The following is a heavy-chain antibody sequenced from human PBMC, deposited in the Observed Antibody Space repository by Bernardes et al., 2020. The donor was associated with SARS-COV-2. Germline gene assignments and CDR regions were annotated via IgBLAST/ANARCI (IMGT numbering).Heavy chain of an antibody. V-gene: IGHV3-33*08. D-gene: IGHD3-10*01. CDR2: IGHDGTYQ. CDR1: GFAFSVYG. CDR3: ARAPITMVRGIELNY. J-gene: IGHJ4*02. Sequence: GGSLRLSCTTSGFAFSVYGMHWVRQAPGKGLEWVAVIGHDGTYQDHADSVKGRFTISRDNPKNTQRITAQISYCSLRVEDMAVYYCARAPITMVRGIELNYWGQGTLVTVSS.